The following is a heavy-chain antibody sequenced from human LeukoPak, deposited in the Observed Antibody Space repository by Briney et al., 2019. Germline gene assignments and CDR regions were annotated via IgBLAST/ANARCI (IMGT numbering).Heavy chain of an antibody. V-gene: IGHV3-23*01. D-gene: IGHD5-18*01. CDR3: AKGPYSYGPEWFDP. CDR1: GFTFSSYA. Sequence: GGSLRLSCAASGFTFSSYAMGWVRQARGRGLEWVSAISGSGGRTQYADSVKGRFTISRDNSKNTLYLQMNSLRAEDTAVYYCAKGPYSYGPEWFDPWGQGTLVTVAS. J-gene: IGHJ5*02. CDR2: ISGSGGRT.